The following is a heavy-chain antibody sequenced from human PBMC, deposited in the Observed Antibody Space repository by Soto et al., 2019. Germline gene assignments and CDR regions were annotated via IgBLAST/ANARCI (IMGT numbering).Heavy chain of an antibody. V-gene: IGHV1-2*02. CDR1: GYTFTGYY. Sequence: AASVKVSCKAFGYTFTGYYMHWVRQAPGQGLEWMGWINPKSGATKYAQKCQGRGIMTRDTSIYTVYMEVMRLRSDDSAIYYCARDGLYAVAIPGWLHPWGKGTPVPISS. D-gene: IGHD2-21*01. J-gene: IGHJ5*02. CDR2: INPKSGAT. CDR3: ARDGLYAVAIPGWLHP.